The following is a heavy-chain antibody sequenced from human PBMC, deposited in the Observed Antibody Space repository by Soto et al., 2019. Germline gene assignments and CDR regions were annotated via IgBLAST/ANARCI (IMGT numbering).Heavy chain of an antibody. Sequence: EVQLLEPGGGFVKPGGSLRLSCEGSGFIFSSHAMSWVRQAPGKGLEWVSSVSGSGASVHLPDFLKGRFSSSRDNSKNTVYLELNNLRVDDTAVYYCAKDLPLWSGYSFSENHWGQGTLVTVSS. J-gene: IGHJ5*02. V-gene: IGHV3-23*01. CDR3: AKDLPLWSGYSFSENH. CDR2: VSGSGASV. CDR1: GFIFSSHA. D-gene: IGHD3-3*01.